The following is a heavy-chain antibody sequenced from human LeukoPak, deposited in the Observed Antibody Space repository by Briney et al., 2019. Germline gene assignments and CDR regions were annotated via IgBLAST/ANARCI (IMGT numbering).Heavy chain of an antibody. Sequence: PSETLSLTCTVSGGSISSGDYYWSWIRQPPGKGLEWIGYIYYSGSTYYNPSLKSRVTISVDTSKNQFSLKLSSVTAADTAVYYCARGAWYDSSGPLLGYFDLWGRGTLVTVSS. CDR1: GGSISSGDYY. V-gene: IGHV4-30-4*01. D-gene: IGHD3-22*01. J-gene: IGHJ2*01. CDR3: ARGAWYDSSGPLLGYFDL. CDR2: IYYSGST.